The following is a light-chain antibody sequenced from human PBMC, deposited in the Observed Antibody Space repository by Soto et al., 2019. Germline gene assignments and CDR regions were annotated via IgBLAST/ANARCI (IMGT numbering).Light chain of an antibody. CDR3: QQSYSTPYT. Sequence: DIQMTQSPSSLSASVGDRVTITCRASQSISSNLNWYQQKPGKAPKLLIYAASSLLSGVPSRFSGSGSGTDFTLTISSLQPEDFASYYCQQSYSTPYTFGQGTKLEIK. J-gene: IGKJ2*01. CDR2: AAS. V-gene: IGKV1-39*01. CDR1: QSISSN.